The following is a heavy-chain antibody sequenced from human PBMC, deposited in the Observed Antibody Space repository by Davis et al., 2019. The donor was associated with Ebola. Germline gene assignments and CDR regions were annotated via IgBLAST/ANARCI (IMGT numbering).Heavy chain of an antibody. D-gene: IGHD2-2*01. CDR2: ISSSSSYI. Sequence: PGGSLRLSCAASGFTFSSYSMNWVRQAPGKGLEWVSSISSSSSYIYYADSLKGRFTISRDNAKNSLYLQTNSLRAEDTAVYYCAREGGGCSSTSCYRGYYYYGMDVWGQGTTVTVSS. V-gene: IGHV3-21*01. CDR3: AREGGGCSSTSCYRGYYYYGMDV. CDR1: GFTFSSYS. J-gene: IGHJ6*02.